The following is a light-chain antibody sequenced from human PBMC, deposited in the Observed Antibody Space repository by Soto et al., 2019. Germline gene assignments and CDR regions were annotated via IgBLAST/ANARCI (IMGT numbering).Light chain of an antibody. CDR1: SSDVGGYNY. J-gene: IGLJ1*01. Sequence: QSALTQRASVSGSPGQSIAISCIGSSSDVGGYNYVSWHQQHPGKAPKVVIYDVSNRPSGVSDRFSGSMSGNTASLTISGLQAEDEADYYCSSYTSSSTYVFGTGTKLTVL. CDR3: SSYTSSSTYV. CDR2: DVS. V-gene: IGLV2-14*01.